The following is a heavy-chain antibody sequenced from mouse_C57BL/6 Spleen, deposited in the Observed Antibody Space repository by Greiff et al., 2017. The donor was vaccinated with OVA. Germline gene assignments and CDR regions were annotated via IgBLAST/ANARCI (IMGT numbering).Heavy chain of an antibody. Sequence: QVHVKQSGAELVRPGASVTLSCKASGYTFTDYEMHWVKQTPVHGLEWIGAIDPETGGTAYNQKFKGKAILTADKSSSTAYMELRSLTSEDSAVYYCTRGDGYYPYFDYWGQGTTLTVSS. J-gene: IGHJ2*01. CDR1: GYTFTDYE. V-gene: IGHV1-15*01. CDR2: IDPETGGT. D-gene: IGHD2-3*01. CDR3: TRGDGYYPYFDY.